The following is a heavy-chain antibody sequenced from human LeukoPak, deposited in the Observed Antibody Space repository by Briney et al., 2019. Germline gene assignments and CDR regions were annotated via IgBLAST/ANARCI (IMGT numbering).Heavy chain of an antibody. Sequence: GESLRISCKASGYSFSSYWIAWVRQIPGKGLEWMGIINPADSDTRYSLSIQGQVTISADRSISTAYLQWSSLKASDTAINYCARGEGGYNYAFWGQGTLVSVSS. D-gene: IGHD5-24*01. CDR3: ARGEGGYNYAF. J-gene: IGHJ4*02. V-gene: IGHV5-51*01. CDR2: INPADSDT. CDR1: GYSFSSYW.